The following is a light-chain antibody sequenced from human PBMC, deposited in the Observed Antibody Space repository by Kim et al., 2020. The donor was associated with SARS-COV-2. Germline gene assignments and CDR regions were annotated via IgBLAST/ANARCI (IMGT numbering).Light chain of an antibody. CDR3: QQYYSTPPS. V-gene: IGKV4-1*01. CDR1: QIVLYNSNNKNY. Sequence: RATLNCKSSQIVLYNSNNKNYLAWYQQKPGQAPKLLIYWASIRESGVSDRFSGSGSETDFTLTISSLQAEDVAVYYCQQYYSTPPSFGQGTKLEIK. CDR2: WAS. J-gene: IGKJ2*03.